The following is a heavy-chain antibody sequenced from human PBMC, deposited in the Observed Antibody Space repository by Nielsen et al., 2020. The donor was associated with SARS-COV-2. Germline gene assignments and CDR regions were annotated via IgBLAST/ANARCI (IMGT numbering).Heavy chain of an antibody. CDR3: ARDEHLVPLSRYLQY. CDR1: GFTFSSYA. J-gene: IGHJ1*01. Sequence: GGSLRLSCAASGFTFSSYAMHWVRQAPGKGLEWVAGISDDGTISYYADSVRGRFTVSRDNSENTLFLQMSALRTEDTAVYYCARDEHLVPLSRYLQYWGRGTLVTVAS. V-gene: IGHV3-30-3*01. CDR2: ISDDGTIS. D-gene: IGHD6-6*01.